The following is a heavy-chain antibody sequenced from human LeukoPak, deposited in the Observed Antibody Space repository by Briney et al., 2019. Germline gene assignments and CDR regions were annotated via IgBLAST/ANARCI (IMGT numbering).Heavy chain of an antibody. Sequence: GASVKVSCKSSGYTLTTYGITWVRQAPGQGLEWMGWISTDNGDTNYAQKLQGRVTMTTDTSTSTAYMELRSLRSDDTAVYYCAREGLGELTLDCWGQGTLVTVSS. V-gene: IGHV1-18*01. CDR3: AREGLGELTLDC. CDR1: GYTLTTYG. J-gene: IGHJ4*02. D-gene: IGHD3-16*01. CDR2: ISTDNGDT.